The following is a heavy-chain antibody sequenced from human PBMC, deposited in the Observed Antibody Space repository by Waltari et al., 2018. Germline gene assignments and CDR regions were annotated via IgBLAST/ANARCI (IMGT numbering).Heavy chain of an antibody. V-gene: IGHV3-30*18. CDR2: ISNDGTNK. Sequence: QAHLVESGGGVVQPGKSLRLSCAGPGFIFRTYGIHWVRQAPGKGLEWVSLISNDGTNKHYADSVRGRFTISRDNSKNMVYLEMNSLGNEDTALYFCAKDEGPVKILSFWGQGALVTVSP. CDR3: AKDEGPVKILSF. J-gene: IGHJ4*02. CDR1: GFIFRTYG. D-gene: IGHD3-3*01.